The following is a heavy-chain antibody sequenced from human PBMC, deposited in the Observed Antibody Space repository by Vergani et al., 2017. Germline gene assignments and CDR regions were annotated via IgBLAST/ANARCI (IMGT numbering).Heavy chain of an antibody. J-gene: IGHJ4*02. Sequence: QVQLVQSGAEVKKPGASVKVSCKASGYTFTDYFMHWVRQAPGQGLEWMGWINPNSCGTNYAKKFQGRVTMTRDASISTAYMELSNLRSDDTAVYDCAKVGTSSNRDYFDYWGQGTLVTVSS. CDR2: INPNSCGT. CDR1: GYTFTDYF. CDR3: AKVGTSSNRDYFDY. D-gene: IGHD2-2*01. V-gene: IGHV1-2*02.